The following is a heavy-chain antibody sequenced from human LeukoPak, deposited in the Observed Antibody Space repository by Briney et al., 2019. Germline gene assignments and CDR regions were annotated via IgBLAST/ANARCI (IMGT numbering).Heavy chain of an antibody. V-gene: IGHV3-7*01. CDR2: IKQDGSEK. CDR3: ARSNWNFDY. D-gene: IGHD1-20*01. J-gene: IGHJ4*02. Sequence: GGSLRLSCAASGFTFSTFWMSWVRQAPGKGLEWVANIKQDGSEKYYVDSVKGRFTISRDTAKNSLYLQMNSLRAEDTAVHYCARSNWNFDYWGQGTLVTVSS. CDR1: GFTFSTFW.